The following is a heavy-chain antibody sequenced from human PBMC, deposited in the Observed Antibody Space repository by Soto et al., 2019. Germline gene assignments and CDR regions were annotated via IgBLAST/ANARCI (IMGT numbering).Heavy chain of an antibody. Sequence: GGSLRLSCAASGFTFTNYWMHWVRQVPGRGLVWVSRIDHDGIGTSYADSVKGRFTISRDNAKNMVYLQMNSLRAEDTAIFYCARDRSWLEPFDYWGQGTLVTVSS. CDR2: IDHDGIGT. V-gene: IGHV3-74*01. J-gene: IGHJ4*02. D-gene: IGHD6-19*01. CDR3: ARDRSWLEPFDY. CDR1: GFTFTNYW.